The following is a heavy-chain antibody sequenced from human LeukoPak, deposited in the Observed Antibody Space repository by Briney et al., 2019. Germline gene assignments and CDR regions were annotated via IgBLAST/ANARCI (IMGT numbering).Heavy chain of an antibody. V-gene: IGHV1-18*01. D-gene: IGHD2-2*01. CDR3: ARDDKGSASSRWYFDL. CDR1: GYTFSDYG. Sequence: ASVKVSCKASGYTFSDYGICWVRQAPGQGLEWMGWISGYNGNTNYAQKLQGRVTVTTDTSTSTAYMELRSLRSDDTAVYYCARDDKGSASSRWYFDLWGRGTLVTVSS. CDR2: ISGYNGNT. J-gene: IGHJ2*01.